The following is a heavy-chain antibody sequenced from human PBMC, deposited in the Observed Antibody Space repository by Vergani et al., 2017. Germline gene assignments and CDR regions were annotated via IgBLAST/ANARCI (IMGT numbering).Heavy chain of an antibody. D-gene: IGHD1-14*01. Sequence: QVQLQESGPGLVRPSETLSLTCTVSGGSLSGYYWNWIRQTPGEGLEWIGYVEDRGNFNYNPSLKTRVAMSSDTSNNQFSLMLSSVTVADTAVYYCARPIVSRNPPDCFDNWGQGTLVTVSS. CDR3: ARPIVSRNPPDCFDN. J-gene: IGHJ4*02. CDR1: GGSLSGYY. V-gene: IGHV4-59*01. CDR2: VEDRGNF.